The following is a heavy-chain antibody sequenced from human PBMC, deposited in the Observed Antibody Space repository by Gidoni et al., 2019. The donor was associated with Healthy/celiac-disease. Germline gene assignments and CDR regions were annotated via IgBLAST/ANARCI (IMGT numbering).Heavy chain of an antibody. V-gene: IGHV3-48*04. CDR2: ISSSSSTI. D-gene: IGHD1-26*01. J-gene: IGHJ4*02. CDR1: GFTFSSYS. CDR3: ARDGGSYFDY. Sequence: EVQLVESGGGLVQPGGSLSLSCAASGFTFSSYSMNWVRQAPGKGLEWVSYISSSSSTIYYADSVKGRFTISRDNAKNSLYLQMNSLRAEDTAVYYCARDGGSYFDYWGQGTLVTVSS.